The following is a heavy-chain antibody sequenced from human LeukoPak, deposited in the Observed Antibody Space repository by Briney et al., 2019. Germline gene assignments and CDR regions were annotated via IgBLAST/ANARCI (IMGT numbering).Heavy chain of an antibody. CDR1: GFTFSRYA. CDR2: TSYDGTNY. CDR3: AKGATGRDHAFDI. Sequence: GGSLRLSCAASGFTFSRYATHWVRQAPGKGLEWVAVTSYDGTNYYYADSVKGRFTISRDNSKNTLYLQMNSLRTEDTSVYYCAKGATGRDHAFDIWGQGTMVTVSS. V-gene: IGHV3-30-3*01. J-gene: IGHJ3*02.